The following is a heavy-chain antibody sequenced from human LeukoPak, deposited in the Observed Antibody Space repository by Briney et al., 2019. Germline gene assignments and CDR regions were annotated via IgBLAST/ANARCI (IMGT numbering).Heavy chain of an antibody. D-gene: IGHD3-3*01. V-gene: IGHV4-4*02. CDR2: IYHSGST. J-gene: IGHJ3*02. CDR1: GGSISSSNW. CDR3: AREGGITVFGVAQPGGAFDI. Sequence: SETLSLTCAVSGGSISSSNWWSWVRQPPGKGLEWIGEIYHSGSTNYNPSLKSRVTISVDKSKNQFSLKLSSVTAADTAVYYCAREGGITVFGVAQPGGAFDIWGQGTMVTVSS.